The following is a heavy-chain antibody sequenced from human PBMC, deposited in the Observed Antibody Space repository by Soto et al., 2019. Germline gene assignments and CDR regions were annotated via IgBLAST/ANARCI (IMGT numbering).Heavy chain of an antibody. J-gene: IGHJ5*02. V-gene: IGHV4-34*01. CDR2: IHHSGGT. D-gene: IGHD3-3*01. Sequence: QVQLQQWGAGLLKPSETLSLTCTVYGGSFSGTYWSWIRQSPGKGLEWIGEIHHSGGTNYNPSLKREGTVSADRSKVQFSLSWTSVTPADTAVYYCARGLGGAPRVLEWLLLWFEPWGQGTLVTVSS. CDR1: GGSFSGTY. CDR3: ARGLGGAPRVLEWLLLWFEP.